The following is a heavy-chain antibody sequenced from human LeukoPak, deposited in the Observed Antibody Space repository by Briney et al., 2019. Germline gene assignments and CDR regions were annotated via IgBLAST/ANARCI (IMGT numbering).Heavy chain of an antibody. CDR1: GFTFSSYA. CDR3: ARDHMSEDFWSGYCDY. J-gene: IGHJ4*02. D-gene: IGHD3-3*01. CDR2: ISYDGSNK. Sequence: PGRSLRLSCAATGFTFSSYAMHWVRQAPGKGLEWVAVISYDGSNKYYADSVKGRFTISRDNSKNTLYLQMNSLRAEDTAVYYCARDHMSEDFWSGYCDYWGQGTLSPSPQ. V-gene: IGHV3-30-3*01.